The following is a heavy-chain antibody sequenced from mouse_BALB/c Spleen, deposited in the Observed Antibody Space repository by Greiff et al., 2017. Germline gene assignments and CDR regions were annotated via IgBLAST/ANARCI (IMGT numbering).Heavy chain of an antibody. J-gene: IGHJ1*01. D-gene: IGHD2-3*01. V-gene: IGHV1-9*01. CDR3: ARCDGYYWYFDV. CDR2: ILPGSGST. Sequence: VKLVESGAELMKPGASVKISCKATGYTFSSYWIEWVKQRPGHGLEWIGEILPGSGSTNYNEKFKGKATFTADTSSNTAYMQLSSLTSEDSAVYYCARCDGYYWYFDVWGAGTTVTVSS. CDR1: GYTFSSYW.